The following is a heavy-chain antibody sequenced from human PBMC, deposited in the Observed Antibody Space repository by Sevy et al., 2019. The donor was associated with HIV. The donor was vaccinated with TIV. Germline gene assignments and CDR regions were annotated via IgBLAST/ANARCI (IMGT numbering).Heavy chain of an antibody. J-gene: IGHJ4*02. CDR2: IKQDGSVK. D-gene: IGHD6-13*01. CDR1: GFTLNSYW. Sequence: GGSLRLSCTASGFTLNSYWMSWVRQAPGKGLEWVANIKQDGSVKYYVDSVKGRFTISRDNARNLVYLQMSSLTAEDTALYYCVRAIAPDASLWGQGTLVTVSS. CDR3: VRAIAPDASL. V-gene: IGHV3-7*01.